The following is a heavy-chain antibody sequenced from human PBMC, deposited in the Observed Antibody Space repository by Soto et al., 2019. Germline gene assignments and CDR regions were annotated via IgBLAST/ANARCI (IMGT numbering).Heavy chain of an antibody. D-gene: IGHD6-6*01. J-gene: IGHJ6*02. Sequence: GGSLRLSCAASGFTFSSYGMHWVRQAPGKGLEWVAVISYDGSNKYYADSVKGRFTISRDNSKNTLYLQMNSLRAEDTAVYYCAKESIAARTVDYYGMDVWGQGTTVTVSS. CDR2: ISYDGSNK. V-gene: IGHV3-30*18. CDR3: AKESIAARTVDYYGMDV. CDR1: GFTFSSYG.